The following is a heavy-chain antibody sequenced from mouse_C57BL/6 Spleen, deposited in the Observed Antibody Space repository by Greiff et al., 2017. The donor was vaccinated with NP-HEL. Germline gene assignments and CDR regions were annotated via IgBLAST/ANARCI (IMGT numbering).Heavy chain of an antibody. CDR1: GYAFTDYN. CDR2: INPDYGAT. V-gene: IGHV1-80*01. D-gene: IGHD1-1*01. CDR3: ARTTVAYSMDY. Sequence: QVQLQQSGAELVKPGASVKISCKASGYAFTDYNMNWVKQRHGKSLEWIGQINPDYGATNYNGKFKGKATLTVDKSSSTAYMQLSRLTSEDSAVYFCARTTVAYSMDYWGQGTTVTVSS. J-gene: IGHJ4*01.